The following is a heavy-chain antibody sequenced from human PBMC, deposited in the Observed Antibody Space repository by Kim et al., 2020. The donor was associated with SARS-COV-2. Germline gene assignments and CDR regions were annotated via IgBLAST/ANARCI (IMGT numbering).Heavy chain of an antibody. CDR1: GFTFSSYA. D-gene: IGHD4-17*01. J-gene: IGHJ5*02. Sequence: GGSLRLSCAASGFTFSSYAMSWVRQAPGKGLEWVSAISGSGGSTYYADSVKGRFTISRDNSKNTLYLQMNSLRAEDTAVYYCAKDPLSYGDYVRDWFDPWGQGTLVTVSS. CDR3: AKDPLSYGDYVRDWFDP. V-gene: IGHV3-23*01. CDR2: ISGSGGST.